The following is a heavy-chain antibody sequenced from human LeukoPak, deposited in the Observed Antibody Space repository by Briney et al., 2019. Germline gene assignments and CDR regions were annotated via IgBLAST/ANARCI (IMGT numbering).Heavy chain of an antibody. V-gene: IGHV4-39*07. CDR2: ISHSETT. J-gene: IGHJ4*02. CDR3: ARDNVPGYFDF. CDR1: GDSISSSSYY. D-gene: IGHD2-8*01. Sequence: PSETLSLTCTVSGDSISSSSYYWGWIRQPPGKGLEWIGSISHSETTYYNPSLKSRVTISVDTSKNQFSLKLNSVTAADTAVYYCARDNVPGYFDFWGQGTLVTVSS.